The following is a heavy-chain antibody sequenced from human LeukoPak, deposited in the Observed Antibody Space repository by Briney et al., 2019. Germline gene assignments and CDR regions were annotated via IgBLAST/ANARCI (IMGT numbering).Heavy chain of an antibody. D-gene: IGHD2-15*01. CDR3: AIHVRYCSGGSCYSPLYYFDY. CDR2: IYYSGST. J-gene: IGHJ4*02. V-gene: IGHV4-31*03. Sequence: SETLSLTCTVSGGSISSGCYYWSWIRQHPGKGLEWIGCIYYSGSTYYNPSLKSRVTISVDTSKNQFSLKLSSVTAADTAVYYCAIHVRYCSGGSCYSPLYYFDYWGQGTLVTVSS. CDR1: GGSISSGCYY.